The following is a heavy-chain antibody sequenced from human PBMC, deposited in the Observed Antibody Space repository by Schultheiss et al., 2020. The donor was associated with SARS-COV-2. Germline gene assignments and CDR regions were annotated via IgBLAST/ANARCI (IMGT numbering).Heavy chain of an antibody. V-gene: IGHV4-39*07. J-gene: IGHJ6*02. Sequence: SETLSLTCTVSGGSISSSSYYWGWIRQPPGKGLEWIGYIYYSGSTYYNPSLKSRVTISVDTSKNQFSLKLSSVTAADTAVYYCARDPLKQITIFGVPQGYYYGMDVWGQGTTVTVSS. D-gene: IGHD3-3*01. CDR3: ARDPLKQITIFGVPQGYYYGMDV. CDR2: IYYSGST. CDR1: GGSISSSSYY.